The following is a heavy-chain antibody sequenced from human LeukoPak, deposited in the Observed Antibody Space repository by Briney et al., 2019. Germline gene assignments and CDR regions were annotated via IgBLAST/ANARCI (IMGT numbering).Heavy chain of an antibody. V-gene: IGHV4-4*02. J-gene: IGHJ4*02. CDR1: GASISNDDW. CDR2: MFHSGNT. D-gene: IGHD6-13*01. Sequence: SETLSLTCAVSGASISNDDWWSCGRQPPGEGLEWFGEMFHSGNTDYNPSLKSRVTISVDKSKNQFSLNLSSVTAADTAVYYCARGPHSAAGTGFDLWGQGTLVTVSS. CDR3: ARGPHSAAGTGFDL.